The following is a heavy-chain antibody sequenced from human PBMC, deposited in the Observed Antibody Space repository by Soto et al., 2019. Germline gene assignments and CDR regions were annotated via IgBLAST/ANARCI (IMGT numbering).Heavy chain of an antibody. CDR2: ISGSGGST. CDR1: GFTFSSYA. Sequence: EVQLLESGGGLVQPGGSLRLSCAASGFTFSSYAMSWVRQAPGKGLEWVSAISGSGGSTYYADSVKGRFTISRDNSKNTLYLQMNTLRAEDTAVYYCAKDRANWNDPDYWGQGTLVTVSS. D-gene: IGHD1-20*01. J-gene: IGHJ4*02. V-gene: IGHV3-23*01. CDR3: AKDRANWNDPDY.